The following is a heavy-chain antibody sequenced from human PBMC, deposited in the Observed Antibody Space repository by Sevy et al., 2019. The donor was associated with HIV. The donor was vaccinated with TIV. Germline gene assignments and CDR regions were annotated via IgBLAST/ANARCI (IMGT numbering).Heavy chain of an antibody. D-gene: IGHD3-3*01. CDR3: ASIKIFGVLSDYFDY. J-gene: IGHJ4*02. CDR2: IYYSGST. CDR1: GDSIRSSSYY. Sequence: SETLSLTCTVSGDSIRSSSYYRGWIRQTPGKGLGWIGSIYYSGSTYYNPSLKSRVTISVDTSKNQFSLKLSSVTAADTAVYYCASIKIFGVLSDYFDYWGQGTLVTVSS. V-gene: IGHV4-39*01.